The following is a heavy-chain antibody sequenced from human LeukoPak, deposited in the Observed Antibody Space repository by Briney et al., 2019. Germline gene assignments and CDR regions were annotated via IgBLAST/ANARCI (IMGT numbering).Heavy chain of an antibody. Sequence: PSGTLSLTCTVSGGSISSYYWSWIRQPPGKGLEWIGYIYYSGSTNYNPSLKSRVTISVDTSKNQFSLKLSSVTAADTAVYYCARMGRYPYYYYGMDVWGQGTTVTVSS. CDR2: IYYSGST. CDR3: ARMGRYPYYYYGMDV. D-gene: IGHD1-26*01. CDR1: GGSISSYY. V-gene: IGHV4-59*01. J-gene: IGHJ6*02.